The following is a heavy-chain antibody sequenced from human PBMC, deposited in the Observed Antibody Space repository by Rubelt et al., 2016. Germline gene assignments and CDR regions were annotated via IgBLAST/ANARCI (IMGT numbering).Heavy chain of an antibody. V-gene: IGHV5-51*03. CDR2: IYPGDSDT. CDR1: GYHFAKSW. Sequence: EVQLVQSGAEVKKPGESLKISCQGSGYHFAKSWIGWVRQMSGKGLEWMGIIYPGDSDTRYNPSFRGQVTISADKSISTAYRQWSSLKASDTAMYYCARLPQNTYYFDYWGQGALVMVSS. J-gene: IGHJ4*02. CDR3: ARLPQNTYYFDY.